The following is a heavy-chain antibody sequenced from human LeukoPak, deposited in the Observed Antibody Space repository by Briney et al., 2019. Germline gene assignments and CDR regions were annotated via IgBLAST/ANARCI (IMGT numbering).Heavy chain of an antibody. Sequence: GGSLRLSCAASGFTFSSYAMSWVRQAPGKGLEWVANIKQDGSEKYYVDSVKGRFTISRDNAKNSLYLQMNSLRAEDTAVYYCAIFLYSGSYYNYWGQGTLVTVSS. CDR3: AIFLYSGSYYNY. J-gene: IGHJ4*02. CDR1: GFTFSSYA. V-gene: IGHV3-7*01. CDR2: IKQDGSEK. D-gene: IGHD1-26*01.